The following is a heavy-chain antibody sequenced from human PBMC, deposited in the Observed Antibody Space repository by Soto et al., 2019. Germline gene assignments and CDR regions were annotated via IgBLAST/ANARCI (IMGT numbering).Heavy chain of an antibody. D-gene: IGHD2-2*01. CDR1: GVSFDEYA. Sequence: EVQLVESGGTLVQPGRSLRLSCAASGVSFDEYAMHWVRQVPGKGLEGVSGVSWNSGTVGYGDSVKGRFTISRDNDKNSLYLQMTSLRAEDTAMYYCAKGFCSSAKCYTYSYMDVWGKGTAVTVSS. V-gene: IGHV3-9*01. CDR2: VSWNSGTV. J-gene: IGHJ6*03. CDR3: AKGFCSSAKCYTYSYMDV.